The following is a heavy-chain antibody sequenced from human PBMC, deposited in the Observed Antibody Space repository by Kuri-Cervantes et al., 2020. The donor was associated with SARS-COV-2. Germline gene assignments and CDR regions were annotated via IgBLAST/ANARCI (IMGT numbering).Heavy chain of an antibody. CDR2: ISSSSSYI. V-gene: IGHV3-21*01. CDR3: AREFPAYCTNGVCYSEYFQH. D-gene: IGHD2-8*01. CDR1: GFTFSSYS. Sequence: LSLTCAASGFTFSSYSMNWVRQAPGKGLEWVSSISSSSSYIYYADSVKGRFTISRDNAKNSLYLQMNSLRAEDTAVYYCAREFPAYCTNGVCYSEYFQHWGQGTLVTVSS. J-gene: IGHJ1*01.